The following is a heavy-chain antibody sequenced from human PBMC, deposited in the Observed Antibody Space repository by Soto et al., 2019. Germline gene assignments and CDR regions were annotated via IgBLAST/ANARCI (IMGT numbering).Heavy chain of an antibody. V-gene: IGHV3-48*02. D-gene: IGHD5-12*01. CDR2: INSGSSTI. CDR1: GFTFRSYA. Sequence: EVQLVESGGGLVQPGGSLRLSCAASGFTFRSYAMNWVRQAPGKGLEWVSYINSGSSTIYYADSAKGRFGISRDNAKNSLYLQMNSLRDEDTAVYFCVRDRGYTGYDLEYWGQGALVTVSS. J-gene: IGHJ4*02. CDR3: VRDRGYTGYDLEY.